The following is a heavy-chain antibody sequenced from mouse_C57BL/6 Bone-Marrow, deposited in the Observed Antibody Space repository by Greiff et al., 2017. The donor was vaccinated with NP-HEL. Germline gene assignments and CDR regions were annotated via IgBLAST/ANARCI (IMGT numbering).Heavy chain of an antibody. CDR2: ISNGGGST. J-gene: IGHJ3*01. Sequence: EVQLVESGGGLVQPGGSLKLSCAASGFTFSDYYMYWVRQTPEKRLEWVAYISNGGGSTYYLDTVKGRFTISRDNAKNTLYLQMSRLKSEDTAMYYCARGDYDYSRFAYWGQGTLVTVSA. V-gene: IGHV5-12*01. CDR1: GFTFSDYY. D-gene: IGHD2-4*01. CDR3: ARGDYDYSRFAY.